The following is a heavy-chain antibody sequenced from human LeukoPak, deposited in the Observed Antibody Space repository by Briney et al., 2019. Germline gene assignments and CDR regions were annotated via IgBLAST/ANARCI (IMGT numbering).Heavy chain of an antibody. Sequence: GGSLRLSCSASGFTFTSYVMHWVRQAPARGLEGVAHIRFEQSDKYYADAVKGRFNVYRDTARQTVYLQMNSLRAEDTAVYYCAELGITMIGGVWRKGTKVTLSS. CDR3: AELGITMIGGV. D-gene: IGHD3-10*02. CDR2: IRFEQSDK. CDR1: GFTFTSYV. V-gene: IGHV3-30*02. J-gene: IGHJ6*04.